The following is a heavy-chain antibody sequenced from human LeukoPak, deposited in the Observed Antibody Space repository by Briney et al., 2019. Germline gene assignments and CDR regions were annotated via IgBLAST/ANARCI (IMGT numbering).Heavy chain of an antibody. CDR1: GYSFTSYW. V-gene: IGHV5-51*01. D-gene: IGHD3-22*01. J-gene: IGHJ4*02. Sequence: GESLKISCKGSGYSFTSYWIGWVRQMPGKGLEWMGIIYPGDSDTRYSPSFQGQVTISADKSISTAYLQWSSLKASDTAVYYCARPSSYDSSGYYSGTLDYWGQGTLVTVSS. CDR2: IYPGDSDT. CDR3: ARPSSYDSSGYYSGTLDY.